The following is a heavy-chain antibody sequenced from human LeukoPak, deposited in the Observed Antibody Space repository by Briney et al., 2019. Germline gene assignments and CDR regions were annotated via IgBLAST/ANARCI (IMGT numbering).Heavy chain of an antibody. J-gene: IGHJ4*02. CDR1: GFTFSVYW. CDR2: IKQDASEE. D-gene: IGHD2-15*01. CDR3: ARIVSGGSCIFDY. Sequence: GGSLRLSCAPSGFTFSVYWMSWVRQAPGKGLEWVANIKQDASEEYYVDSVKGRFTISRDNARNSLYLQMNSLRVDDTAVYYCARIVSGGSCIFDYWGQGTLVTVSS. V-gene: IGHV3-7*03.